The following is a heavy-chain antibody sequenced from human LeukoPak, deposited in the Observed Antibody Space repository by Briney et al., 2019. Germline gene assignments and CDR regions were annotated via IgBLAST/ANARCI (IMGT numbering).Heavy chain of an antibody. D-gene: IGHD5-24*01. CDR1: GGSISSGTYY. CDR3: ARGRDGYNFLNRGEYYYFDY. Sequence: SQTLSLTCTVSGGSISSGTYYWSWIRQPAGKGLEWIGRIYTSGSTNYNPSLKSRVTISVDTSKNQFSLRLNSVTAADTAVYYCARGRDGYNFLNRGEYYYFDYWGQGTLVTVSS. J-gene: IGHJ4*02. V-gene: IGHV4-61*02. CDR2: IYTSGST.